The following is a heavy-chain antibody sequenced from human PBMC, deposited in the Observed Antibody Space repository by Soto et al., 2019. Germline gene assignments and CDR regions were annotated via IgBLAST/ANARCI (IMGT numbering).Heavy chain of an antibody. V-gene: IGHV4-34*01. J-gene: IGHJ5*02. Sequence: PSETLSLTCAVYGGSFSGYYWSWIRQPPGKGLEWIGEINHSGSTNYNPSLKSRVTISVDTSKNQFSLKLSSVTAADTAVYYCARGAVAGTPRSYNWFDPWGQGTLVTVSS. CDR2: INHSGST. D-gene: IGHD6-19*01. CDR3: ARGAVAGTPRSYNWFDP. CDR1: GGSFSGYY.